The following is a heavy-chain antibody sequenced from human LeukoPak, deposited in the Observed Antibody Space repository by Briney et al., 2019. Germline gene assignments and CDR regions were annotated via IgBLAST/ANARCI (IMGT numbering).Heavy chain of an antibody. Sequence: GGSLRLSCAASRFTFSSYGMHWVRQTPGKGPEWVAFIRHDGSYQQYADSVKGRFTVSRDNSKDTVYLQMNSLRTEDTAVYYCAKNRDSSDYPRDFDYWGRGTLVSVSS. J-gene: IGHJ4*02. CDR2: IRHDGSYQ. CDR3: AKNRDSSDYPRDFDY. D-gene: IGHD6-19*01. CDR1: RFTFSSYG. V-gene: IGHV3-30*02.